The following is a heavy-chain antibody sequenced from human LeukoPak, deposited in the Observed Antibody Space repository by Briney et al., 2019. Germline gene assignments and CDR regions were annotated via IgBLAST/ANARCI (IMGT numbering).Heavy chain of an antibody. CDR2: VHLDGRT. Sequence: GSLRLSCAASGFTVSSNYMSWVRQAPGKGLEWIGEVHLDGRTNFNPSLKSRLTMSVDLSENHVSLKLTSVTAADTAVYYCAREGGFYRPLDYSGQGTLVTVSS. CDR3: AREGGFYRPLDY. J-gene: IGHJ4*02. D-gene: IGHD6-25*01. CDR1: GFTVSSNY. V-gene: IGHV4-4*02.